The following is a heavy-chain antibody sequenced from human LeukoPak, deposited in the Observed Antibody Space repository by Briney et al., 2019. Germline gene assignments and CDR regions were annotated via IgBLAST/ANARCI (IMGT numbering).Heavy chain of an antibody. CDR3: ARGEVVVVPAAMGYYYYMDV. Sequence: PSQTLSLTCTVSGGSISSGSYYWSWIRQPAGKGLEWIGRIYTSGSTNYNPSLKSRVTISVDTSKNQFSLKLSSVTAADTAVYYCARGEVVVVPAAMGYYYYMDVWGKGTSVTVSS. J-gene: IGHJ6*03. CDR1: GGSISSGSYY. CDR2: IYTSGST. D-gene: IGHD2-2*01. V-gene: IGHV4-61*02.